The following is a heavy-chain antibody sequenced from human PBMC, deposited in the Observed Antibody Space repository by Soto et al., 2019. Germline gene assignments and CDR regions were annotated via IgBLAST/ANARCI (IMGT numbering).Heavy chain of an antibody. D-gene: IGHD3-22*01. CDR3: AKDYYDSSGSRYFYALAV. J-gene: IGHJ6*02. V-gene: IGHV3-23*01. CDR1: GFTFSRYA. CDR2: ITGSGVMT. Sequence: EVQLLESGGGLVQPGGSLRLSCAASGFTFSRYAMSWVRQAPGKGLEWVSGITGSGVMTYYGDSVRGRFTISRDNSKNTLYLQMNSLRAEDTAVYYCAKDYYDSSGSRYFYALAVWGQGTTVTGSS.